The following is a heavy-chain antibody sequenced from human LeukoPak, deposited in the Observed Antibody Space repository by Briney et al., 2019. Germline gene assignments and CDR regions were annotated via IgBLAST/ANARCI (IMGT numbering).Heavy chain of an antibody. V-gene: IGHV3-21*01. CDR2: ISSSSSYI. J-gene: IGHJ4*02. D-gene: IGHD3-22*01. CDR3: ARVWYDSSGCLDY. CDR1: GFTFSSYS. Sequence: PGGSLRFSCAASGFTFSSYSMNWVRQAPGKGLEWVSSISSSSSYIYYADSVKGRFTISRDNAKNSLYLQMNSLRAEDTAVYYCARVWYDSSGCLDYWGQGTLVTVSS.